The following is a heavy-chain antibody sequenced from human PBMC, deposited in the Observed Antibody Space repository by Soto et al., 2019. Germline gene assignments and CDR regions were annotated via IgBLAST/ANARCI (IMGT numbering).Heavy chain of an antibody. CDR1: GYTFTSYA. CDR3: ARWKGYCSSTSCYKGAWGMDV. Sequence: GASVKVSCKASGYTFTSYAMHWVRQAPGQRLEWMGWINAGNGNTKYSQKFQGRVTITRDTSASTAYMELSSLRSEDTAVYYCARWKGYCSSTSCYKGAWGMDVWGRGTTVTVSS. CDR2: INAGNGNT. J-gene: IGHJ6*02. V-gene: IGHV1-3*01. D-gene: IGHD2-2*02.